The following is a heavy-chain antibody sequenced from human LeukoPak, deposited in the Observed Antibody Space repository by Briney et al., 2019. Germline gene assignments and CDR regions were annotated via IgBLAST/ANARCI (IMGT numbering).Heavy chain of an antibody. J-gene: IGHJ4*02. CDR2: INSDGSST. Sequence: QPGGSLRLSCTASGFTFSSYWMHWVRQAPGKGLVWVSRINSDGSSTNYADSVKGRFTISRDNAKNTLYLQMNSLRAEDTAVYYCARGPIHTYYYDSSVYYSIDYWGQGTLVTVSS. CDR3: ARGPIHTYYYDSSVYYSIDY. D-gene: IGHD3-22*01. CDR1: GFTFSSYW. V-gene: IGHV3-74*01.